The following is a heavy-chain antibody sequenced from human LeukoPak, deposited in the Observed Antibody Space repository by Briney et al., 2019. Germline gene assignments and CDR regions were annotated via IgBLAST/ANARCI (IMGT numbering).Heavy chain of an antibody. D-gene: IGHD3-10*01. J-gene: IGHJ4*02. V-gene: IGHV4-39*01. CDR2: LYCTGST. CDR1: AGSTTSGDYY. Sequence: SQTLSLTCTVSAGSTTSGDYYWGWIRQPPGKGLEWFGSLYCTGSTYYNPSLNSRVTVSIDTSKNQFSLKLNSVTAADTAMYYCASRTRFGELRFDYWGQGTLVTVSS. CDR3: ASRTRFGELRFDY.